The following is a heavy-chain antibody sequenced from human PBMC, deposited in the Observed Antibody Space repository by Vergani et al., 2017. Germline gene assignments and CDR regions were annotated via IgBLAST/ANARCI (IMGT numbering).Heavy chain of an antibody. CDR2: IRYDGSNK. Sequence: QVQLVESGGGVVQPGGSLRLSCEASGFTFSSYGMHWVRQAPGKGLEWVAFIRYDGSNKYYADSVKGRFTISRDNSKNTLYLQMNSLRAEDTAVYYCAKDLDDILTGPFDYWGQGTLVTVSS. J-gene: IGHJ4*02. CDR1: GFTFSSYG. D-gene: IGHD3-9*01. CDR3: AKDLDDILTGPFDY. V-gene: IGHV3-30*02.